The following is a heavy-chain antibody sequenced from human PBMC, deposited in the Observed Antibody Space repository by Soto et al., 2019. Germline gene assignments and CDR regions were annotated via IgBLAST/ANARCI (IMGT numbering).Heavy chain of an antibody. Sequence: QVQLQPSGPGLVKPSQTLSLTCAISGDSVSSNSAAWNWIRQSPSRGLEWLGRTYYRSKWYNDYAGTCESPITLNPDTSKNQFSLQLNSVTPEDTAVYYCARESYGSGSYDGMDVWGQGTTVTVSS. CDR1: GDSVSSNSAA. CDR2: TYYRSKWYN. J-gene: IGHJ6*02. CDR3: ARESYGSGSYDGMDV. V-gene: IGHV6-1*01. D-gene: IGHD3-10*01.